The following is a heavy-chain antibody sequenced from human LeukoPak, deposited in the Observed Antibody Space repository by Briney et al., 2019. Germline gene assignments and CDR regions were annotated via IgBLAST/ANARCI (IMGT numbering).Heavy chain of an antibody. CDR2: IWYDGSNK. CDR3: AKGRLGYCSSTSCYHFDY. Sequence: GGSLRLSCAASGFTFSSYGMHWVRQAPGKGLEWVAVIWYDGSNKYYADSVKGRFTISRDNSKNTLSLQMNSLRAEDTAVYYCAKGRLGYCSSTSCYHFDYWGQGTLVTVSS. D-gene: IGHD2-2*01. J-gene: IGHJ4*02. V-gene: IGHV3-33*06. CDR1: GFTFSSYG.